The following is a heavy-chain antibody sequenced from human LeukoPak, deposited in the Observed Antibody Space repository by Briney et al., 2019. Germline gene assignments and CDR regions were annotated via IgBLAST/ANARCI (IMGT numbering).Heavy chain of an antibody. Sequence: ASLKLSCKASGYSFTDYHMHWVRQAPGQGLEWMGLMNTKTGGTNYAQTFQGRVTFTSDTSISTVYMDMSSLRSDDTAVYYCARDRPGYSSYFDPWGQGTLVTVSS. CDR1: GYSFTDYH. V-gene: IGHV1-2*02. D-gene: IGHD6-19*01. CDR2: MNTKTGGT. J-gene: IGHJ5*02. CDR3: ARDRPGYSSYFDP.